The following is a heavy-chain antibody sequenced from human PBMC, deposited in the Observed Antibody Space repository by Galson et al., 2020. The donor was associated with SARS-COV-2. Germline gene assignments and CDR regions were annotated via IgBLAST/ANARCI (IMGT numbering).Heavy chain of an antibody. CDR3: ARGTPNPKVYGMDV. CDR2: SRNKANSYTT. CDR1: GFTFSDHY. V-gene: IGHV3-72*01. Sequence: TGGSLRLSCAASGFTFSDHYMDWVRQAPGKGLEWVGRSRNKANSYTTEYAASVKDRFTISRDDSKKSLYLQMNSLKTEDTAVYYCARGTPNPKVYGMDVWGQGTTVTVSS. J-gene: IGHJ6*02.